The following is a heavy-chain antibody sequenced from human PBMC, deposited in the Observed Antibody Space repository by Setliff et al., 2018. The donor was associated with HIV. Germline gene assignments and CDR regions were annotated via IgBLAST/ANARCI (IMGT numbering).Heavy chain of an antibody. Sequence: GGSLRLSCAASGFIFSKSCMSWVRQAPGKGLEWVATIKRDGSQKEYGDAVKGRFTITRDNAKNSLYLQMDNLRAEDTAVYYCATDPGDRLWGAFDIWGQGTMVTVSS. CDR2: IKRDGSQK. J-gene: IGHJ3*02. CDR1: GFIFSKSC. CDR3: ATDPGDRLWGAFDI. D-gene: IGHD3-10*01. V-gene: IGHV3-7*03.